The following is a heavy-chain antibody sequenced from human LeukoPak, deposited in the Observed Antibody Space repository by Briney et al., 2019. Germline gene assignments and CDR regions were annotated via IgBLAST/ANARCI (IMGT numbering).Heavy chain of an antibody. D-gene: IGHD5-12*01. CDR2: INPSGDST. V-gene: IGHV1-46*01. CDR3: ARVGGRGYSGYDSY. Sequence: ASVKVSCKASGYTFTSYSMQWVRQAPGQGLEWMGIINPSGDSTSYTQKLQGRLTMTRDTSTNTVYMELSSLRSDDTAVYYCARVGGRGYSGYDSYWGQGTLVTVSS. CDR1: GYTFTSYS. J-gene: IGHJ4*02.